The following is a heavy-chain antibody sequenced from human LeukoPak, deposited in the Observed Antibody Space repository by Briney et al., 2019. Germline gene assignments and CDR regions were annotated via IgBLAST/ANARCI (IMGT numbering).Heavy chain of an antibody. CDR3: ARNLATIRHYFDY. J-gene: IGHJ4*02. CDR1: GFTFSSYA. CDR2: ISYDGRNK. V-gene: IGHV3-30*04. D-gene: IGHD5-24*01. Sequence: GGSLRLSCAASGFTFSSYAIHWVRQARKGLEWGGVISYDGRNKDYADSVKGRLTISRDNSKNTVYLQMNSLRTEATAVYYCARNLATIRHYFDYWGQGTLVTVSS.